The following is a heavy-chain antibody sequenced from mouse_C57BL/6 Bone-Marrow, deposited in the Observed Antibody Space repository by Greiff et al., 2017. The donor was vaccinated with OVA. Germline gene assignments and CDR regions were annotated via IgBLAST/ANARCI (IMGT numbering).Heavy chain of an antibody. CDR2: INPSSGYP. J-gene: IGHJ2*01. CDR1: GYTFTSYW. Sequence: QVQLKESGAELAKPGASVKLSCKASGYTFTSYWMHWVNQRPGQGLAWIGYINPSSGYPKYNQKFKDKATLTADKSSSTAYMQQSSLTYENSAVYYCANIYSREWGQGTTLTVSS. D-gene: IGHD2-1*01. V-gene: IGHV1-7*01. CDR3: ANIYSRE.